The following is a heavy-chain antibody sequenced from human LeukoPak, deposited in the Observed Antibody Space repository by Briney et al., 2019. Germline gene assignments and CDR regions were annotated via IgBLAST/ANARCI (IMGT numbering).Heavy chain of an antibody. CDR2: IRYDGSNK. J-gene: IGHJ4*02. V-gene: IGHV3-30*02. Sequence: GGSLRLSCAASGFTFSSYGMHWVRQAPGKGLEWVAFIRYDGSNKYYADSVRGRFTISRDNSKNTLYLQMNSLRAEDTAVYYCAKDGGYPRGVHFDYWGQGTLVTVSS. D-gene: IGHD5-12*01. CDR1: GFTFSSYG. CDR3: AKDGGYPRGVHFDY.